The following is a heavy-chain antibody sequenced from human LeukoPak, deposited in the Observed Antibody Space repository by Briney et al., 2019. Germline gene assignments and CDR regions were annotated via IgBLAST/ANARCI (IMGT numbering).Heavy chain of an antibody. CDR1: GYTFTSYY. CDR2: INPSGGST. V-gene: IGHV1-46*01. J-gene: IGHJ6*02. CDR3: ARGDSSSWYCYYGMDV. Sequence: ASVKVSCKASGYTFTSYYMHWVRQAPGQGLEWMGIINPSGGSTSYAQKFQGRVTMTRDTSTSTVYMELSSLRSEDTAVYYCARGDSSSWYCYYGMDVWGQGTTVTVSS. D-gene: IGHD6-13*01.